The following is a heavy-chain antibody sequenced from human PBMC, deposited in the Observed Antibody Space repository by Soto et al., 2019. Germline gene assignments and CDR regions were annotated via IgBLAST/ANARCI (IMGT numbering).Heavy chain of an antibody. J-gene: IGHJ4*02. CDR3: AKSLNMATSFDY. Sequence: PGGSLRLSCAASGFTFSSYAMNWVRQAPGKGPEWVSHISLTSATYYADSVKGRFTVSRDNSKNTLFLQMHGLRAEDTAVFYCAKSLNMATSFDYWGQGTLVTVSS. V-gene: IGHV3-23*01. CDR2: ISLTSAT. CDR1: GFTFSSYA.